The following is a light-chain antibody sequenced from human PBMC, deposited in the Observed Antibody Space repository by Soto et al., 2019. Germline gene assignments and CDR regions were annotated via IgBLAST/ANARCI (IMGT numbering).Light chain of an antibody. Sequence: EIVLTQSPDTLSLSPGERATLSCRASQSVTYDQLAWYRQKPGQAPRLLIYGASSRAAGIPDRLSGSGSGTDFTLTISRLEPEDFVVYHCQQYGDLPPTFGQGTKVDIK. CDR2: GAS. CDR1: QSVTYDQ. CDR3: QQYGDLPPT. V-gene: IGKV3-20*01. J-gene: IGKJ1*01.